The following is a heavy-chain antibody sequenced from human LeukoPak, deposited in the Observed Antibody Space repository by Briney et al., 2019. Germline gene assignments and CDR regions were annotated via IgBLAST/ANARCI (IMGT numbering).Heavy chain of an antibody. CDR2: ISGSGGST. V-gene: IGHV3-23*01. CDR3: ATKYYYDSRGAFDI. CDR1: GFTFSSYA. J-gene: IGHJ3*02. Sequence: PGGSLRLSCAASGFTFSSYAMSWVRQAPGKGLEWVSAISGSGGSTYYADSVKGRFTISRDNSKNTLYLQMNSLGAEDTAVYYCATKYYYDSRGAFDIWGQGTMVTVSS. D-gene: IGHD3-22*01.